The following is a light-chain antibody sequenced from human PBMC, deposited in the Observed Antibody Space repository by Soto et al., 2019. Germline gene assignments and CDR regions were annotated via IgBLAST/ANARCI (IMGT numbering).Light chain of an antibody. CDR1: SSDVGGYNY. Sequence: QSALTQPASVSGSPGQSITISCTGTSSDVGGYNYVSWYQQHPGKAPKLMIYDVSNRPSGVSNRFSGSKSGNTASLTISGLQAEDEADYYCSSYTSSSTLEVFGGVNKVTVL. CDR2: DVS. CDR3: SSYTSSSTLEV. V-gene: IGLV2-14*01. J-gene: IGLJ3*02.